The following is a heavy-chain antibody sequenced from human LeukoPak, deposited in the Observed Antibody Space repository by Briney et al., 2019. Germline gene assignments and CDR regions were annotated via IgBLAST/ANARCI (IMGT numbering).Heavy chain of an antibody. J-gene: IGHJ4*02. CDR3: ARDSPLCSGGSCFDY. Sequence: SETLSLTCTVSGGSISSYYWSWIRQPPGKGLEWIGYIYYSGSTNYNPSLKSRVTISVDTSKNQFSLKLSSVTAADTAVYYCARDSPLCSGGSCFDYWGQGTLVTVSS. D-gene: IGHD2-15*01. CDR1: GGSISSYY. V-gene: IGHV4-59*01. CDR2: IYYSGST.